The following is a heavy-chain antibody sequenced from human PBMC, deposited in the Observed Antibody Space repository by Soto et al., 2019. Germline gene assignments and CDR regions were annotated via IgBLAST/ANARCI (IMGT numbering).Heavy chain of an antibody. J-gene: IGHJ4*02. V-gene: IGHV4-4*02. CDR2: MYHSGDS. CDR1: GGSISTDNW. D-gene: IGHD3-10*01. CDR3: TRASASSMLRGVVIN. Sequence: SETLSLTCAVSGGSISTDNWWSWVRQPPGKGLEWIGEMYHSGDSNFNPSLKSRVTISVDKSKNQFSMQMASVTAADTALYYCTRASASSMLRGVVINWGRGTQVTVSS.